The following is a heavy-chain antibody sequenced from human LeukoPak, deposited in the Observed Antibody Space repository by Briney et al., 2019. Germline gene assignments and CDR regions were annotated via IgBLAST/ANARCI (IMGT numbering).Heavy chain of an antibody. V-gene: IGHV3-11*05. CDR1: GFTFSDYY. J-gene: IGHJ4*02. D-gene: IGHD5-12*01. CDR3: ARGYDIVATTCFDY. CDR2: ISSSIIYT. Sequence: GGSLRLFCAASGFTFSDYYMYWIRQAPGRGLEWVSYISSSIIYTNYADSVKGRFTISRDNAKNSLYLQMNSLRAEDAAVYYCARGYDIVATTCFDYWGQGALVTVSS.